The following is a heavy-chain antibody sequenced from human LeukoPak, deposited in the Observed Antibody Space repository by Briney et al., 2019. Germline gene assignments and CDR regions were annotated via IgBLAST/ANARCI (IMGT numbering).Heavy chain of an antibody. CDR1: GYTFTGYY. D-gene: IGHD6-19*01. CDR3: ARKRLVAGSKPARWKNDY. J-gene: IGHJ4*02. Sequence: ASVKVSCKASGYTFTGYYMHWVRQAPGQGLEWMGWINPNSGGTNYAQKFQGRVTMTRDTPISRAYMELSRLRSDDTAVYYCARKRLVAGSKPARWKNDYWGQGTLVTVSS. V-gene: IGHV1-2*02. CDR2: INPNSGGT.